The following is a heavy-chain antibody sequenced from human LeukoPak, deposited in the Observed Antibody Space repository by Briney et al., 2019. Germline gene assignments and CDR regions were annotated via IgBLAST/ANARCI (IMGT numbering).Heavy chain of an antibody. CDR2: IWYDGSNK. Sequence: GGSLRLSCAASGFTFSSYGMHWVRQAPGKGLEWVAVIWYDGSNKYYADSVKGRFTISRDNSKNTMYLQMNSLRAEDTAVYYCARYVGYCSGGSCRGGFDPWGQGTLVTVSS. D-gene: IGHD2-15*01. J-gene: IGHJ5*02. CDR1: GFTFSSYG. CDR3: ARYVGYCSGGSCRGGFDP. V-gene: IGHV3-33*01.